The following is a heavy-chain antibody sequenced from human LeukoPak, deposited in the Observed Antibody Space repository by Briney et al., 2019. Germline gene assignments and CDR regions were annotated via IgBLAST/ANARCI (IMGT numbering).Heavy chain of an antibody. V-gene: IGHV4-30-2*01. J-gene: IGHJ4*02. CDR2: IYHSGST. Sequence: SETLSLTCTVSGGSISSGGYYWSWIRQPPGKGLEWIGYIYHSGSTYYNPSLKSRVTISVDRSKIQFSLKLSSVTAADTAVYYCARALSGYDYTNSFDYWGQGTLVTVSS. D-gene: IGHD5-12*01. CDR1: GGSISSGGYY. CDR3: ARALSGYDYTNSFDY.